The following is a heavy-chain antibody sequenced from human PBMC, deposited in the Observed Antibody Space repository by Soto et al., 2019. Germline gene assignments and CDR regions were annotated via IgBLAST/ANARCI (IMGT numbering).Heavy chain of an antibody. CDR3: ARQPEQLISYWFDS. CDR1: GGSINTYTAF. J-gene: IGHJ5*01. V-gene: IGHV4-39*01. CDR2: IHYSGST. Sequence: QLQLQESGPGLVKPSETLSLTCTVSGGSINTYTAFWGWIRQPPGKGLEWIGTIHYSGSTYYNPSLTRRVRMSLEESKNQFSLRLTSVTAADTAVYYCARQPEQLISYWFDSWGQGTLVTASS. D-gene: IGHD6-13*01.